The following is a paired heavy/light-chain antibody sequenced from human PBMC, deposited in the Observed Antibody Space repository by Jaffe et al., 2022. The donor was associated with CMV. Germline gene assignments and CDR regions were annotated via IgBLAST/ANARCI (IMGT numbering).Heavy chain of an antibody. CDR2: IIPILGIA. Sequence: QVQLVQSGAEVKKPGSSVKVSCKASGGTFSSYAISWVRQAPGQGLEWMGRIIPILGIANYAQKFQGRVTITADKSTSTAYMELSSLRSEDTAVYYCAEDRVTVGVVDLDLPYYMDVWGKGTTVTVSS. V-gene: IGHV1-69*09. J-gene: IGHJ6*03. CDR1: GGTFSSYA. D-gene: IGHD3-3*01. CDR3: AEDRVTVGVVDLDLPYYMDV.
Light chain of an antibody. CDR2: DVS. CDR3: CSYAGSLYV. V-gene: IGLV2-11*01. J-gene: IGLJ1*01. Sequence: QSALTQPRSVSGSPGQSVTISCTGTSSDVGGYNYVSWYQQHPGKAPKLMIYDVSKRPSGVPDRFSGSKSGNTASLTISGLQAEDEADYYCCSYAGSLYVFGTGTKVTVL. CDR1: SSDVGGYNY.